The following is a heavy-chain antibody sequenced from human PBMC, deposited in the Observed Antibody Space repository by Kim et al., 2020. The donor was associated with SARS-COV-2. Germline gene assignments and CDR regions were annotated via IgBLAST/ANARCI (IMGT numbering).Heavy chain of an antibody. Sequence: GGSLRLSCAASGFTFSSYAMHWVRQAPGKGLEWVAVIWYDGSNKYYADSVKGRFTISRDNSKNTLYLQMNSLRAEDTAVYYCAKTAGYSSSWYFRRDYYYGMDVWGQGTTVTVSS. CDR3: AKTAGYSSSWYFRRDYYYGMDV. V-gene: IGHV3-33*06. CDR1: GFTFSSYA. D-gene: IGHD6-13*01. J-gene: IGHJ6*02. CDR2: IWYDGSNK.